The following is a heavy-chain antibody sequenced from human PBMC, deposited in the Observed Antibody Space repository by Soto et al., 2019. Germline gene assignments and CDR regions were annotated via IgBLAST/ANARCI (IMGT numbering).Heavy chain of an antibody. Sequence: SETLSLTCTVSGGSISSYYWSWIRQPPGKGLEWIGYILYTGSTNYNPSLKSRVTISVDTSKNQFSLKLSSVTTADTAVYYCARGERGYSYGVFDNWGQGTLVTVSS. D-gene: IGHD5-18*01. V-gene: IGHV4-59*01. CDR1: GGSISSYY. J-gene: IGHJ4*02. CDR2: ILYTGST. CDR3: ARGERGYSYGVFDN.